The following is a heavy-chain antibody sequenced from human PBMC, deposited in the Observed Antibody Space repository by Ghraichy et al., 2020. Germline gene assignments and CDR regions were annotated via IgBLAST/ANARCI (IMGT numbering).Heavy chain of an antibody. J-gene: IGHJ6*03. V-gene: IGHV3-48*02. Sequence: GESLNISCAASGFSLSDYSMNWVRQTPGKGLEWTSYISRSSGAIYADSVKGRFTISRDNAENSLFLQMHSLTDQDTGVYYCARVATGGNDYQYYYMDVWGIGTTVTVSS. CDR1: GFSLSDYS. CDR2: ISRSSGAI. CDR3: ARVATGGNDYQYYYMDV. D-gene: IGHD1-1*01.